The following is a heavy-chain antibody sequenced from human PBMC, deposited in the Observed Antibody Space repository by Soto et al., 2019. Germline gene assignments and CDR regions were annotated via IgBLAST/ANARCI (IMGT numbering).Heavy chain of an antibody. CDR2: ISHSGDYT. CDR1: GFTLSSYA. CDR3: ARPLATVSATRWFDP. V-gene: IGHV3-23*01. J-gene: IGHJ5*02. D-gene: IGHD6-19*01. Sequence: PGGSLRLSCVASGFTLSSYAMTWVRQAPGQGPEWVSSISHSGDYTYYADSAKGRFTVSRDNSKNTLYLQMNGLRAEDTAVYYCARPLATVSATRWFDPWGQGTLVTISS.